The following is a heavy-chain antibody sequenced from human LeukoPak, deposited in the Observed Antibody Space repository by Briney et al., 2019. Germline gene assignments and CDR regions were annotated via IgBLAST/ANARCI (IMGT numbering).Heavy chain of an antibody. CDR2: ISSSGNTI. J-gene: IGHJ4*02. CDR3: ARDGSIPL. Sequence: GGSLRLSCAASGFTFSTYSMNWDRQAPGKGLEWVSYISSSGNTIYYADSVKGRFTISRDNAKNSLYLQMNSLRAEDTAVYYCARDGSIPLWGQGALVTVSS. V-gene: IGHV3-48*04. D-gene: IGHD5-12*01. CDR1: GFTFSTYS.